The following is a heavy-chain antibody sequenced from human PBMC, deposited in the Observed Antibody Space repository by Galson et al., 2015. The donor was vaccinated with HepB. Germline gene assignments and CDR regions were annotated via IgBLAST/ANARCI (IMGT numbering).Heavy chain of an antibody. CDR3: TRHNTIFGVVTRLLGAFDI. D-gene: IGHD3-3*01. V-gene: IGHV3-73*01. J-gene: IGHJ3*02. CDR2: IRSKANSYAT. Sequence: SLRLSCAASGFTFSGSAMHWVRQASGKGLEWVGRIRSKANSYATAYAASVKGRFTISRDDSKNTAYLQMNSLKTEDTAVYYCTRHNTIFGVVTRLLGAFDIWGQGTMVTVSS. CDR1: GFTFSGSA.